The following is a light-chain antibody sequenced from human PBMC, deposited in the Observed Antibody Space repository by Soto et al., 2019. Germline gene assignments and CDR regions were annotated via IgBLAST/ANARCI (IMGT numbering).Light chain of an antibody. CDR2: DAS. J-gene: IGKJ1*01. V-gene: IGKV1-5*01. CDR3: QQYNSYSPWT. Sequence: DIQMTQSPSTLSASVGDRVTITCRASQSISSWLAWYQQKPGKAPKLLIYDASSLESGVPSRFSGSGSGTEFTLTISGLQPDDFATYYCQQYNSYSPWTVGQGTKVEIK. CDR1: QSISSW.